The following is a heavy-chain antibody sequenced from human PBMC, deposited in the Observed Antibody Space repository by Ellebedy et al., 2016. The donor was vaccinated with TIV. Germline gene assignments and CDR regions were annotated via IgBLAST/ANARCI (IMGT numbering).Heavy chain of an antibody. CDR3: AREGDDSSGPNPSGYYYYYGMDV. Sequence: GESLKISCAASGFTFSSYSMNWVRQAPGKGLEWVSSISSSSSYIYYADSVKGRFTISRDNAKNSLYLQMNSLRAEDTAVYYCAREGDDSSGPNPSGYYYYYGMDVWGQGTTVTVSS. J-gene: IGHJ6*02. CDR1: GFTFSSYS. D-gene: IGHD3-22*01. V-gene: IGHV3-21*01. CDR2: ISSSSSYI.